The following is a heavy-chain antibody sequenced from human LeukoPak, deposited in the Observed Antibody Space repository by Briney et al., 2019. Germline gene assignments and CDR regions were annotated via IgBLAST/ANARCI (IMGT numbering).Heavy chain of an antibody. CDR2: IDFSGTT. J-gene: IGHJ6*02. D-gene: IGHD3-10*01. CDR3: ARVNPLGSGSRYHYYGMDV. CDR1: GGSIGSGGY. V-gene: IGHV4-31*03. Sequence: SETLSLTCNVSGGSIGSGGYWSWIRQQPGKGLEWIGYIDFSGTTYNNPSLRSRITLTVDTSENQFSLKLSSVTAADTAVYYCARVNPLGSGSRYHYYGMDVWGQGTTVTVSS.